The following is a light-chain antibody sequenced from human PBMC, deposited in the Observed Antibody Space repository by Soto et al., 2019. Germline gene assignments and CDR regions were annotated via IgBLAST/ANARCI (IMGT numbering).Light chain of an antibody. J-gene: IGKJ1*01. Sequence: EIVMTQSPATLSVSPGERATLSCRASQSVSSKLAWYQQKPGQGPRLLIYGASTGATGIPARFSGSGSGTEFTLTISSLQSEDFAVYYCQHYSTWLWTFGQGTKVEIK. CDR3: QHYSTWLWT. CDR1: QSVSSK. V-gene: IGKV3-15*01. CDR2: GAS.